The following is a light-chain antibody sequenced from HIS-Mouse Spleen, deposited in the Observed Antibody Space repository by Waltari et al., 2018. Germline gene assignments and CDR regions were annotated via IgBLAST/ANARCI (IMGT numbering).Light chain of an antibody. J-gene: IGLJ2*01. V-gene: IGLV3-19*01. CDR3: NSRDSSGNHVV. CDR2: GKN. CDR1: SLRSYY. Sequence: SSELTQDPAVSVALGQTVRITGQVDSLRSYYASVYQQKPGQAPVLVIYGKNNRPPGIPDRFSGSSSGNTASLTITGAQAEDEADYYCNSRDSSGNHVVFGGGTKLTVL.